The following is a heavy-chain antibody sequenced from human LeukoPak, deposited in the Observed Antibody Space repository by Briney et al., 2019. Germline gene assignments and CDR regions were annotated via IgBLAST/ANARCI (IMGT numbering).Heavy chain of an antibody. D-gene: IGHD2-2*01. CDR2: INTNSSGT. CDR3: ARDRGYCSSTSCYRGDAFDI. J-gene: IGHJ3*02. Sequence: GASVKVSCKASGYTFTGYYIHWVRQGPGQGLEWMGLINTNSSGTNYAQKFQGRVTMTRDTSISTAYMELSRLRSDDTAVYYCARDRGYCSSTSCYRGDAFDIWGQGTMVTVSS. V-gene: IGHV1-2*02. CDR1: GYTFTGYY.